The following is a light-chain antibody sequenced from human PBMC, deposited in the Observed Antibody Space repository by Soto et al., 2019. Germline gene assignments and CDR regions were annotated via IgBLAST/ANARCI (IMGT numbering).Light chain of an antibody. CDR2: GAS. CDR3: QQYGSSPWT. CDR1: QSVRSNY. V-gene: IGKV3-20*01. Sequence: EIVLTQSPVTLSLSLGERATLSCRASQSVRSNYLAWYRQTPGQAPRLLIYGASNRATGIPDRFRGSGSGTDFTLIISRLEPEDFALYYCQQYGSSPWTFGEGTKVEIK. J-gene: IGKJ1*01.